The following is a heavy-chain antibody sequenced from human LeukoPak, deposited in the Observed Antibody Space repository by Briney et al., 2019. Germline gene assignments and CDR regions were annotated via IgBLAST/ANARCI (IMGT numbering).Heavy chain of an antibody. CDR2: ISYDGSNK. CDR1: GFTFSSYA. V-gene: IGHV3-30*04. Sequence: GRSLRLSCAASGFTFSSYAMHWVRQAPGKGLEWVAVISYDGSNKYYADSVKGRFTISRDNSKNTLYLQMNSLRAEDTAVYYCARDRYCSSTSCYAAFDYWGQGTLVTVSS. CDR3: ARDRYCSSTSCYAAFDY. J-gene: IGHJ4*02. D-gene: IGHD2-2*01.